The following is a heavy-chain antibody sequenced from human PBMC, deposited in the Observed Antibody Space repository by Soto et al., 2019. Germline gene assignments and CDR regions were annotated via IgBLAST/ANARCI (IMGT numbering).Heavy chain of an antibody. Sequence: PSETLSLTCAVYGGSFSGSYWSWIRQPPGKGLEWIGNIYYSGSTNYNPSLKSRVTISVDTSRNQFSLKLSSVTAADTAVYYCASLRGMDRSDYYFPYFDYWGQGTLVTVSS. CDR2: IYYSGST. CDR1: GGSFSGSY. D-gene: IGHD3-22*01. CDR3: ASLRGMDRSDYYFPYFDY. V-gene: IGHV4-59*01. J-gene: IGHJ4*02.